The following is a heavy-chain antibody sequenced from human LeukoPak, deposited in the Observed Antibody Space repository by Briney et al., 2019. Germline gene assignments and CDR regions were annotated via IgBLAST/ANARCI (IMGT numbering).Heavy chain of an antibody. J-gene: IGHJ6*03. CDR2: MNPNSGNT. Sequence: ASVKVSCKASGYTFTSYDINWVRQATGQGLEWMGWMNPNSGNTGYAQKFQGRVTITRNTSISTAYMELSSLRSEDTAVYYCARVKYSSGWHYYYYYYMDVWGKGITVTASS. V-gene: IGHV1-8*03. CDR3: ARVKYSSGWHYYYYYYMDV. CDR1: GYTFTSYD. D-gene: IGHD6-19*01.